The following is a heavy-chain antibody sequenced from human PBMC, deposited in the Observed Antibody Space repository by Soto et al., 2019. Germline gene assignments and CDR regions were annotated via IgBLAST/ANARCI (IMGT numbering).Heavy chain of an antibody. CDR3: ARLITAVAGRDYYYYGMDV. J-gene: IGHJ6*02. V-gene: IGHV5-51*01. D-gene: IGHD6-19*01. CDR2: IYPGDSDT. CDR1: GYSFTSYW. Sequence: GESLKISCKGSGYSFTSYWIGWVRQMPGKGLKWMGIIYPGDSDTRYSPSFQGQVTISADKSISTAYLQWSSLKASDTAMYYCARLITAVAGRDYYYYGMDVWGQGTTVTV.